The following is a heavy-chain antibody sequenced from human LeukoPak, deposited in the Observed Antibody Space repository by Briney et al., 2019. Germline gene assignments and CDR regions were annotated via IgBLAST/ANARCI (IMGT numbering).Heavy chain of an antibody. CDR2: IYYSGST. CDR3: ASGPYPAAGTDHQFDY. D-gene: IGHD6-13*01. CDR1: GASISTYY. J-gene: IGHJ4*02. Sequence: SQTLSLTCNVSGASISTYYWSWIRQPPGKGLEWIGDIYYSGSTHYNTSLESRVTIATDTSKNQFSLKLSSVTAADTAVYYCASGPYPAAGTDHQFDYWGQGTLVTVSS. V-gene: IGHV4-59*01.